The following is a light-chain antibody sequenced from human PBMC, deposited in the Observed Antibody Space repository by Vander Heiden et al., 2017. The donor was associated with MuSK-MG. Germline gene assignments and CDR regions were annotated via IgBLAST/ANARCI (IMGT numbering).Light chain of an antibody. CDR1: QSGLHSSTNKPY. J-gene: IGKJ1*01. CDR2: WAS. Sequence: DIVMTQSPASLAVSLGERAPIHCQSSQSGLHSSTNKPYLAWYQQKPGQPPKLFIYWASTRDSGVPDRFSGSGSGTDFTLTISSLQAEDVAVYYCQQYYSSHWTFGQGTKVEIK. V-gene: IGKV4-1*01. CDR3: QQYYSSHWT.